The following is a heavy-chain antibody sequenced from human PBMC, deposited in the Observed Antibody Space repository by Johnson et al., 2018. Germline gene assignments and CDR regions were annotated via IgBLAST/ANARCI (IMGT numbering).Heavy chain of an antibody. CDR3: VRPSRGRTPDY. CDR2: IKPHGSDQ. D-gene: IGHD3-10*01. Sequence: VQLLETGGQLVQPGGSLRLSCGASGFSFPDFWMSWVRQVPGKGLEWVATIKPHGSDQFYLASVEGRITISRDNAKNSLYLHMNSLRADDTAVYYWVRPSRGRTPDYWGQGTLVTVSS. J-gene: IGHJ4*02. V-gene: IGHV3-7*01. CDR1: GFSFPDFW.